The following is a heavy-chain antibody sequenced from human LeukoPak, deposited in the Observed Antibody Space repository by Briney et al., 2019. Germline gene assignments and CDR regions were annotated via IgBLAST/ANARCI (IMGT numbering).Heavy chain of an antibody. CDR1: GFTFSSYA. J-gene: IGHJ1*01. CDR2: INHSGST. D-gene: IGHD4-11*01. V-gene: IGHV4-34*01. Sequence: GSLRLSCAASGFTFSSYAMSWVRQPPGKGLEWGGEINHSGSTNYNPSLKSRVTISVDTSKNQFSLKLSSVTAADTAVYYCARVYVDDYSALSYFQHWGQGTLVTVSS. CDR3: ARVYVDDYSALSYFQH.